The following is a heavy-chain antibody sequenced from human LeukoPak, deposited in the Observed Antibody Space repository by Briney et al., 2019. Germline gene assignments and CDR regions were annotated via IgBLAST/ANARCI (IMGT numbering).Heavy chain of an antibody. Sequence: PGGSLRLSCAASGFAFKNYVMSWVRQAPGKGLEWVSSISGSGGSTYYTDSVKGRFTISRDNSKNTLYLQMNSLRAGDTAVYYCAKDSTTSGSYYGMDVWGQGTTVTVSS. CDR1: GFAFKNYV. CDR3: AKDSTTSGSYYGMDV. CDR2: ISGSGGST. V-gene: IGHV3-23*01. D-gene: IGHD3-3*01. J-gene: IGHJ6*02.